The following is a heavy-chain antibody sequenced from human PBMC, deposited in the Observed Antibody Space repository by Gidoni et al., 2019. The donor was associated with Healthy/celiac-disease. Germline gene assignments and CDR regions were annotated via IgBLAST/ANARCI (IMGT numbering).Heavy chain of an antibody. CDR3: ARESLWFGEFTDY. CDR1: CCSISSSSYY. Sequence: QLQLQESGPGLVKPSETLSLTCTVSCCSISSSSYYWGWIRQPPGKGLEWIGSIYYSGSTYYNPSLKSRVTISVETSKNQFYLKLSSVTAADTAVYYCARESLWFGEFTDYWGQGTLVTVSS. D-gene: IGHD3-10*01. V-gene: IGHV4-39*07. J-gene: IGHJ4*02. CDR2: IYYSGST.